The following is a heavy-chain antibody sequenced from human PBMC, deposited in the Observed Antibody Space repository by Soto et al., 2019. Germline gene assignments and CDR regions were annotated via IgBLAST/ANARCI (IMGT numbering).Heavy chain of an antibody. CDR1: GLIFSNYK. CDR3: ARDTNGLHY. D-gene: IGHD2-8*01. J-gene: IGHJ4*02. V-gene: IGHV3-74*01. Sequence: EVQLVESGGGLVQPGGSLRLSCAASGLIFSNYKMHWVRHAPGKGLVWVSRISTDGSITDYADSVKGRFTVARDNAKNTLYLQMNSLRVDDKAVYYCARDTNGLHYWGQGTLVTVSS. CDR2: ISTDGSIT.